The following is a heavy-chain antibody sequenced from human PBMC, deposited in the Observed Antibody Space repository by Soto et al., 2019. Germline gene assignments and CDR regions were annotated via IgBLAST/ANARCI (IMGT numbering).Heavy chain of an antibody. J-gene: IGHJ3*02. V-gene: IGHV1-46*01. Sequence: ASVKVSRKASGGTFSSYAISWVRQAPGQGLEWMGGINPSGGSTSYAQKFQGRVTMTRDTSTSTVYMELSSLRSEDTAVYYCARDRPIPAAKAPRAFDIWGQGTMVTV. CDR3: ARDRPIPAAKAPRAFDI. CDR2: INPSGGST. D-gene: IGHD2-2*01. CDR1: GGTFSSYA.